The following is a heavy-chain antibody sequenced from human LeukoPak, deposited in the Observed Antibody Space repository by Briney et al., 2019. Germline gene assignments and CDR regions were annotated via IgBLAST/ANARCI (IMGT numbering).Heavy chain of an antibody. D-gene: IGHD5-18*01. CDR1: GGSISGYY. CDR2: ISYTGSA. J-gene: IGHJ4*02. Sequence: SETLSPTCTVSGGSISGYYWNWIRQPPGKGLEWIGYISYTGSADYNPSLKSRVTISVDTSKNQFSLKLTSLTAADTAVYYCARDKQPGDYWGQGTLVTVSS. V-gene: IGHV4-59*01. CDR3: ARDKQPGDY.